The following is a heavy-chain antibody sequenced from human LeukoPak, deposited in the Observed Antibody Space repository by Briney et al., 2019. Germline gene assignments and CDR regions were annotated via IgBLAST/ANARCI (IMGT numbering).Heavy chain of an antibody. CDR3: ARGTWGYVNY. CDR1: GGTFSSYA. D-gene: IGHD5-12*01. Sequence: SVKVSCKASGGTFSSYAISWVRQAPGQGLEWMGRIIPIFGIANYAQKFQGRVTITADKSTSTAYMELSSLRSEDTAVYYCARGTWGYVNYWGQGTLVTVSS. J-gene: IGHJ4*02. V-gene: IGHV1-69*04. CDR2: IIPIFGIA.